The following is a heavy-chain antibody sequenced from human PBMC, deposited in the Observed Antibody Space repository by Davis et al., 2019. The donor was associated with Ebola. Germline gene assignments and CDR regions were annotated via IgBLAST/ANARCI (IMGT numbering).Heavy chain of an antibody. CDR3: TRVTGYDKPIEY. CDR2: INSDGSSS. V-gene: IGHV3-74*03. D-gene: IGHD5-12*01. J-gene: IGHJ4*02. Sequence: GESLKISCTASGLTLSSHWMHWVRQTPGKGLMWVSRINSDGSSSTREYADSVKGRFTISRDNDKNTLYLQMNSLRADDTGIYYCTRVTGYDKPIEYWGQGTLVTVSS. CDR1: GLTLSSHW.